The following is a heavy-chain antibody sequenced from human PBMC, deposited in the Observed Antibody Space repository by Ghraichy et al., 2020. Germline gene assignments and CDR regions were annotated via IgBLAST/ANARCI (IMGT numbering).Heavy chain of an antibody. J-gene: IGHJ4*02. CDR3: AKDLIRYDFWSGYYPHVDFDY. Sequence: GGSLRLSCAASGFTFSSYGMHWVRQAPGKGLEWVAVISYDGSNKYYADSVKGRFTISRDNSKNTLYLQMNSLRAEDTAVYYCAKDLIRYDFWSGYYPHVDFDYWGQGTLVTVSS. CDR2: ISYDGSNK. CDR1: GFTFSSYG. V-gene: IGHV3-30*18. D-gene: IGHD3-3*01.